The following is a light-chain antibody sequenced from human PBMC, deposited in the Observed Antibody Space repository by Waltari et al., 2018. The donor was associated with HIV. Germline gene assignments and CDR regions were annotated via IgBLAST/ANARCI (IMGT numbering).Light chain of an antibody. CDR1: SSYLGAGDT. CDR2: SNT. J-gene: IGLJ1*01. CDR3: QSYDSSLSGYV. Sequence: QSVLTPPPSVSGHERQRLTTSCHGCSSYLGAGDTVSPYRQFPGTAPKLLIYSNTNRPSGVPDRFSGSKSGTSASLAITGLQADDEADYYCQSYDSSLSGYVFGTGTKVTVL. V-gene: IGLV1-40*01.